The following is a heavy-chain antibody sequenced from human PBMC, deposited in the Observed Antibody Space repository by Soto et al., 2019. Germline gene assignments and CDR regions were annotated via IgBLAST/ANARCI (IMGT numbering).Heavy chain of an antibody. CDR2: INPNTGGT. Sequence: ASVKVTCKASGYTFTKYYVLWVRQAPGQGLEWVGRINPNTGGTNYAQKFQDRVTMTRDTSITTAYMELSRLRSDDTAVYYCARQLAYCGGDCYTEPIDYWGQGTQVTVSS. V-gene: IGHV1-2*06. CDR1: GYTFTKYY. CDR3: ARQLAYCGGDCYTEPIDY. J-gene: IGHJ4*02. D-gene: IGHD2-21*02.